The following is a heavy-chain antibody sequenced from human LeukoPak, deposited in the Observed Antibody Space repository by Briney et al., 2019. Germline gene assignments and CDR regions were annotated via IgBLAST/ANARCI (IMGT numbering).Heavy chain of an antibody. V-gene: IGHV4-59*01. CDR1: GGSISSYY. J-gene: IGHJ6*03. D-gene: IGHD2-2*01. CDR2: IYYSGST. Sequence: SETLSLTCTVSGGSISSYYWSWIRQPPGKGLEWIGYIYYSGSTNYNPSLKSRVTISVDTSKNQFSLKLSSVTAADTAVYYCARGCSSTSCYHSGYYYYMDVWGKGTTVTVSS. CDR3: ARGCSSTSCYHSGYYYYMDV.